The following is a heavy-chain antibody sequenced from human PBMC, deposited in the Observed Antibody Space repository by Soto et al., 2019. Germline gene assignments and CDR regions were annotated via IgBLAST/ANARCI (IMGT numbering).Heavy chain of an antibody. Sequence: QVQLQESGPGLVKPSETLSLTCTVSGDSISSYYWNWIRQPPGKGLEWIGYVSFSGSPSYNPSPKSRVTISVDTSKNQFSLRLSSVTAADTAVYYCARSREMYYYDSSGYYAHWGQGTRVTVSS. J-gene: IGHJ4*02. CDR2: VSFSGSP. CDR3: ARSREMYYYDSSGYYAH. V-gene: IGHV4-59*01. CDR1: GDSISSYY. D-gene: IGHD3-22*01.